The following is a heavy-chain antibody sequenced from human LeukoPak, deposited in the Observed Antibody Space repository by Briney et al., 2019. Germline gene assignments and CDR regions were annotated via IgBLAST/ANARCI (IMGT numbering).Heavy chain of an antibody. J-gene: IGHJ4*02. Sequence: ASVKVSCKASGYIFTGYYIHWVRQAPGQGLEWMGIINPSGGSTSYAQNFQGRVTMTRDMSTSTVYMELSSLRSEDTAVYYCARGIHDYGDYYSFDYWGQGTLVTVSS. CDR2: INPSGGST. V-gene: IGHV1-46*01. CDR3: ARGIHDYGDYYSFDY. D-gene: IGHD4-17*01. CDR1: GYIFTGYY.